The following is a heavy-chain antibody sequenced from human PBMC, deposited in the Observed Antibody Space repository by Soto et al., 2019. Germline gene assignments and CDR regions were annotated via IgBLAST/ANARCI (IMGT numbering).Heavy chain of an antibody. CDR2: FYYSGST. V-gene: IGHV4-39*01. Sequence: PSETLSLTCTVSGGSISSSSYYWGWIRQSPGKGLEWIGSFYYSGSTYYSPSLRSRVTISGDTSRKQISLRLSFVTAADTAVYYCARISVASRYMDVWGKGTTVTVSS. CDR3: ARISVASRYMDV. J-gene: IGHJ6*03. D-gene: IGHD5-12*01. CDR1: GGSISSSSYY.